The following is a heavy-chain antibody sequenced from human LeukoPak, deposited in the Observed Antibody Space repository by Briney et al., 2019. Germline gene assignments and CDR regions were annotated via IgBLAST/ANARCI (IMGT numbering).Heavy chain of an antibody. D-gene: IGHD6-6*01. CDR2: INKGGSEK. CDR1: GFTFSSYW. Sequence: PGGSLRLSCAASGFTFSSYWMSWVRQAPGKGLEWVANINKGGSEKYYVDSVKGRFTISRDNAKNSLYLQMNSLRAGDTAVYYCARANTDALEYSSSSGPGATFDYWGQGTLVTVSS. J-gene: IGHJ4*02. CDR3: ARANTDALEYSSSSGPGATFDY. V-gene: IGHV3-7*01.